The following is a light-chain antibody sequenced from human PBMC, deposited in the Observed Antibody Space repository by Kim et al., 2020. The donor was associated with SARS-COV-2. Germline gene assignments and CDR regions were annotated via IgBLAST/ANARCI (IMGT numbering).Light chain of an antibody. CDR2: GAS. CDR3: QQYNTLPPYT. CDR1: QSVRSK. Sequence: EIVMTQSPATLSVSPGERATLSCRASQSVRSKLAWYQQKSGQAPRLLIYGASTRATGIPARFSGSGSGTEFTLTISSLQSEDFAVYYCQQYNTLPPYTFGQGTKLEI. V-gene: IGKV3-15*01. J-gene: IGKJ2*01.